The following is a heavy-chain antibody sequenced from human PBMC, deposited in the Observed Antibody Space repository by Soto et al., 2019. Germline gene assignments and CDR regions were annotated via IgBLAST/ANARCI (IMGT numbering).Heavy chain of an antibody. CDR1: GFTFRNYV. Sequence: GGSLSLSCAASGFTFRNYVMHWVRQAPGKGLEWVAVISSDGSNKYYADSVKGRFTISRDNSKNTLYLQMNSLRIEDTAVYYCTKDRATHRNYWGQGTLVTVSS. CDR3: TKDRATHRNY. D-gene: IGHD5-12*01. J-gene: IGHJ4*02. CDR2: ISSDGSNK. V-gene: IGHV3-30*18.